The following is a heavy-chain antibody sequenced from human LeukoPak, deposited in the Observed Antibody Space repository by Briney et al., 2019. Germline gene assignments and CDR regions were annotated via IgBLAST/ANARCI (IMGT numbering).Heavy chain of an antibody. CDR3: AREALGYRGYGPDYFDS. J-gene: IGHJ4*02. CDR1: GFTFRNYG. Sequence: GGSLRLSCAASGFTFRNYGMHWIRQAPGKGLEWVGVATIDERSVFCADSVQGRFIISRDNSKTTLYLQMNNPRPEDTALYYCAREALGYRGYGPDYFDSWGQGTLVIVSS. D-gene: IGHD5-12*01. V-gene: IGHV3-30*03. CDR2: ATIDERSV.